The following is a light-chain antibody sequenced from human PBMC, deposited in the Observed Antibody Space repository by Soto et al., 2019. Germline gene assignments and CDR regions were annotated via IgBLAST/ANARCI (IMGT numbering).Light chain of an antibody. CDR3: QQYGSSPKT. V-gene: IGKV3-20*01. CDR2: GAS. CDR1: QSVSSSY. J-gene: IGKJ1*01. Sequence: EIVLTQSPGTLSLSPGERATLSCRASQSVSSSYLAWYQQKPGQAPRLLIYGASSRATGIPDRFSGSGSGTDFTLTISRLEPEDFAVYYWQQYGSSPKTFGQGTKVVIK.